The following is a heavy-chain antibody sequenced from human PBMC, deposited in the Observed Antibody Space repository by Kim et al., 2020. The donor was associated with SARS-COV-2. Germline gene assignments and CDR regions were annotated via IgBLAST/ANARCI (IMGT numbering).Heavy chain of an antibody. Sequence: ADSVKGRFTISRDNSKNTLYLQMNSLRAEDTAVYYCAKVRRGYSYGPWDYWGQGTLVTVSS. CDR3: AKVRRGYSYGPWDY. V-gene: IGHV3-33*06. D-gene: IGHD5-18*01. J-gene: IGHJ4*02.